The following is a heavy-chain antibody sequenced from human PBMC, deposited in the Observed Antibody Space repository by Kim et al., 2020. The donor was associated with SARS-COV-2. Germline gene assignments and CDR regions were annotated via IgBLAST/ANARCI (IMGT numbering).Heavy chain of an antibody. CDR1: GFAVNSNF. Sequence: GGSLRLSCAASGFAVNSNFMTWIRQSPGRGLEWVAVIFSGGSISYGESVKDRFTISRDISRNTVHLQMNSLRVADMAVYYCARGMDTAFDSWGQGTLVTV. D-gene: IGHD5-18*01. CDR3: ARGMDTAFDS. V-gene: IGHV3-66*01. J-gene: IGHJ4*02. CDR2: IFSGGSI.